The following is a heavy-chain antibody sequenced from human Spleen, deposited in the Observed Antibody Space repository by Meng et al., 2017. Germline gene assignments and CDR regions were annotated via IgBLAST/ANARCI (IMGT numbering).Heavy chain of an antibody. V-gene: IGHV1-18*01. Sequence: QVQLVQSGAEVKNPGASVKVSCKTSGYMFSTYTITWVRQAPGQGLEWMGRISGFKGNTNYAQKFQDRVTMTTDTSTTTAYMELMSLTSDDTAVYYCARGTPGRIYSDYWGQGTLVTVSS. J-gene: IGHJ4*02. D-gene: IGHD3-10*01. CDR2: ISGFKGNT. CDR3: ARGTPGRIYSDY. CDR1: GYMFSTYT.